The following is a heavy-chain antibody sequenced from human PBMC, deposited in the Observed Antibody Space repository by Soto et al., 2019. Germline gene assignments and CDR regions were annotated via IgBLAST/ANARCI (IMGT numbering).Heavy chain of an antibody. Sequence: GGSLRLSCAASGFTFSSYAMHWVRQAPGKGLEWVAVISYDGSNKYYADSVKGRFTISRDNSKNTLYLQMNSLRAEDTAVYYCARDLTYCSSTSCYRVYYYYGMDVWGQGTTVTVSS. CDR2: ISYDGSNK. CDR3: ARDLTYCSSTSCYRVYYYYGMDV. V-gene: IGHV3-30-3*01. D-gene: IGHD2-2*01. J-gene: IGHJ6*02. CDR1: GFTFSSYA.